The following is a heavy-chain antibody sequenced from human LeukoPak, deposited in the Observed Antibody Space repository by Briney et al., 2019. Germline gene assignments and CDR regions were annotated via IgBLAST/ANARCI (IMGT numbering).Heavy chain of an antibody. Sequence: NSSETLSITCTVSGGSISSYYWSWIRQPPGKGLEWIGYIYYSGSTNYNPSLKSRVTISVDTSKNQFSLKLSAVTAADTAVYYCARLLFRGGVGALDYWGQGTLVTVSS. V-gene: IGHV4-59*01. J-gene: IGHJ4*02. CDR1: GGSISSYY. D-gene: IGHD1-26*01. CDR2: IYYSGST. CDR3: ARLLFRGGVGALDY.